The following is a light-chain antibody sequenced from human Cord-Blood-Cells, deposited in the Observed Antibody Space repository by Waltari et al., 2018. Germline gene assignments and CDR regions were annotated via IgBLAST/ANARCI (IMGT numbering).Light chain of an antibody. CDR3: QQYYSYPCT. CDR1: QGITSY. Sequence: ATRLTQSPSSLSPSTGVRVTITCRASQGITSYLAWYQQKPGKAPKLLIYDASTLQSGVPSRFSGSGSETDFTLTISCLQSEDFATYYCQQYYSYPCTFGQGTKVEIK. CDR2: DAS. V-gene: IGKV1-8*01. J-gene: IGKJ1*01.